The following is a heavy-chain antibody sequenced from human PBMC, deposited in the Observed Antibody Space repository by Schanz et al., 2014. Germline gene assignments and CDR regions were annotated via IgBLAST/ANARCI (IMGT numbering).Heavy chain of an antibody. Sequence: EVHLLESGGGLVPPGGSLRLSCAASGFNFSDYAMCWVRQAPGKGLEWVSGFDAHDGRAYYADSAKGRFTISRDNSKSTLYVEMNSLRVEDTAVYYCTRDVRLDRRGNWFDPWGQGTLVTVSA. CDR3: TRDVRLDRRGNWFDP. V-gene: IGHV3-23*01. CDR2: FDAHDGRA. CDR1: GFNFSDYA. D-gene: IGHD1-1*01. J-gene: IGHJ5*02.